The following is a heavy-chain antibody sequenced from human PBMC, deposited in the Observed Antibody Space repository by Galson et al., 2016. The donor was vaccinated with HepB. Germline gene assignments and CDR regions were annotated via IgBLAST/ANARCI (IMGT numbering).Heavy chain of an antibody. V-gene: IGHV4-59*01. Sequence: SETLSLTCTVSGVSISSYYWSWIRQPPGKGLEWIGYIYYTGSTNYNPSLKSRVTMSEDTSKNQFSLKLSSVTAADTAVYYCAREGSLSSSPDAFDIWGQGTMVTVSS. J-gene: IGHJ3*02. CDR3: AREGSLSSSPDAFDI. D-gene: IGHD6-6*01. CDR2: IYYTGST. CDR1: GVSISSYY.